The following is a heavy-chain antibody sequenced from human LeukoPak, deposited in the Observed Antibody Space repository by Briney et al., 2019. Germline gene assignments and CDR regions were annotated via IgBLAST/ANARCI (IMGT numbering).Heavy chain of an antibody. Sequence: PSETLSLTCTVSGVSISSYYWSWIRQPPGKGLEWIGYIYCSGSTNYNPSLKSRVTISVDTSKNQFSLKLSSVTAADTAVYYCARRYCSGGTCYGDYWGQGTLVTVSS. D-gene: IGHD2-15*01. V-gene: IGHV4-59*08. CDR3: ARRYCSGGTCYGDY. CDR2: IYCSGST. J-gene: IGHJ4*02. CDR1: GVSISSYY.